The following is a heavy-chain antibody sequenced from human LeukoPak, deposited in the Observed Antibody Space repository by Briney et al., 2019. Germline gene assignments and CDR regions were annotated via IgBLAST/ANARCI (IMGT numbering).Heavy chain of an antibody. CDR3: AEVAGSSGWYRY. D-gene: IGHD6-19*01. CDR2: ISGSSIYI. V-gene: IGHV3-21*01. J-gene: IGHJ4*02. Sequence: GGSLRLSCATSGFTFSAYSMNWVRQAPGKGLEWVSSISGSSIYINYADSVKGRFTISSDNAKNSLYLQMNSLRAEDTAVYYCAEVAGSSGWYRYWGQGTLVTVSS. CDR1: GFTFSAYS.